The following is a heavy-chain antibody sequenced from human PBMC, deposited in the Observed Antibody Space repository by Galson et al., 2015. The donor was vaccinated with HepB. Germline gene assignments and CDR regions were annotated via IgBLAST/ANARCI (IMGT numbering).Heavy chain of an antibody. D-gene: IGHD6-13*01. J-gene: IGHJ5*02. CDR3: ARDRLAMGRGSSWYRGAGWFDP. CDR1: GFTFSDYY. Sequence: SLRLSCAASGFTFSDYYMSWIRQAPGKGLEWVSYISSSSSYTNYADSVKGRFTISRDNAKNSLYLQMNSLRAEDTAVYYCARDRLAMGRGSSWYRGAGWFDPWGQGTLVTVSS. CDR2: ISSSSSYT. V-gene: IGHV3-11*06.